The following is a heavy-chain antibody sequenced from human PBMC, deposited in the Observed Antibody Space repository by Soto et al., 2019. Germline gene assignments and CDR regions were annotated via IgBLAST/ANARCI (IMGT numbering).Heavy chain of an antibody. D-gene: IGHD3-3*02. CDR1: GGSISSYY. CDR2: IHTSGST. CDR3: ARGLISRSYYFDY. Sequence: PSETLSLTCTVSGGSISSYYWSWIQQPAGKGLEWIGRIHTSGSTNYNPSLKSRVTMSVDTSKNQFSLKLSSVTAADTAVYHCARGLISRSYYFDYWGQGALVTVSS. J-gene: IGHJ4*02. V-gene: IGHV4-4*07.